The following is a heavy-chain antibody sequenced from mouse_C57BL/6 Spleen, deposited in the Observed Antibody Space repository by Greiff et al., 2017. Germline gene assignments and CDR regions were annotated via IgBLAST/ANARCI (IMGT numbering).Heavy chain of an antibody. CDR1: GFTFSDYY. D-gene: IGHD1-1*01. CDR3: ARHPYGSHWYFDV. CDR2: ISNGGGST. Sequence: EVKLVESGGGLVQPGGSLKLSCAASGFTFSDYYMYWVRQTPEKRLEWVAYISNGGGSTYYPDTVKGRFTISRDNAKNTLYLQMSRLKSEDTAMYYCARHPYGSHWYFDVWGTGTTVTVSS. V-gene: IGHV5-12*01. J-gene: IGHJ1*03.